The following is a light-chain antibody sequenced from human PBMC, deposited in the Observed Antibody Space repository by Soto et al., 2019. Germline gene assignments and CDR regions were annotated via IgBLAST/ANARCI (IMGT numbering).Light chain of an antibody. V-gene: IGLV2-14*01. CDR1: SSDVGNYKY. CDR2: EVS. J-gene: IGLJ1*01. CDR3: FSYTRSGTYV. Sequence: QSALTQPASVSGSPGQSITISCTGTSSDVGNYKYVSWYQQHPGKAPKLMIYEVSNRPSGVSNRFSGSKSGNTASLTISGLQAEEETYYYCFSYTRSGTYVFGTGTKVTVL.